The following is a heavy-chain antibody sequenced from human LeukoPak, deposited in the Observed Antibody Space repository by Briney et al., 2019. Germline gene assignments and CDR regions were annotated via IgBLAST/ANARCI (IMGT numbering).Heavy chain of an antibody. CDR1: GFIFKSFA. J-gene: IGHJ3*02. CDR2: ISGGGGDYS. CDR3: VVVVPAADQDAFDI. V-gene: IGHV3-23*01. Sequence: PGGSLRLSCVGSGFIFKSFALTWVRQAPGKGLEWVSAISGGGGDYSYSADSVKGRFTISRDNSKNTLYLQMNSLRAEDTAVYYCVVVVPAADQDAFDIWGQGTMVTVSS. D-gene: IGHD2-2*01.